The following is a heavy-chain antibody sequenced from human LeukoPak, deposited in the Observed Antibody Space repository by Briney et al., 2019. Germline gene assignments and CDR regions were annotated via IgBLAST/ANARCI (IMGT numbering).Heavy chain of an antibody. CDR3: ARDGERISTIGGVYWLDY. CDR2: INTDGTNT. V-gene: IGHV3-74*01. J-gene: IGHJ4*02. CDR1: GFTFSTYW. D-gene: IGHD3-16*01. Sequence: GSLRLSCAASGFTFSTYWMHWVRQVPGKGLVKVAHINTDGTNTAYADSVKGRFTISRDNARSTLYLQMNSLRADDTAVYFCARDGERISTIGGVYWLDYWGQGILVTVSS.